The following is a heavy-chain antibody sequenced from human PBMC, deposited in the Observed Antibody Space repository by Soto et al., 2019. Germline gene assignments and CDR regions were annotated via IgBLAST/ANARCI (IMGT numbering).Heavy chain of an antibody. CDR3: ARAGSMMYRLHPHFDY. D-gene: IGHD3-16*01. CDR1: GDSVSTNSGA. Sequence: PSQTLSLTCAISGDSVSTNSGAWNWIRQSPSRGLEWLGRTFYRSRWYSDYADSVKGRININSDTSKNQFSLQLSSVTPEDTAVYYCARAGSMMYRLHPHFDYWGQGTLVTVSS. CDR2: TFYRSRWYS. V-gene: IGHV6-1*01. J-gene: IGHJ4*02.